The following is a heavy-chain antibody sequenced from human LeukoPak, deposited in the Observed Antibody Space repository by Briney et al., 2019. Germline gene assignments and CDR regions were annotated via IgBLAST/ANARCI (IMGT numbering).Heavy chain of an antibody. J-gene: IGHJ3*02. CDR3: ARHDVGATMAAFDI. D-gene: IGHD1-26*01. CDR2: IYPPASSP. Sequence: GGALEISLQGSGCGFTSYWIGWGRPGPGKGRGGTGFIYPPASSPTSSPSFPGPVPLSAAKSIPTAYLQWSSLKASDTAMYYCARHDVGATMAAFDIWGQGTMVTVSS. CDR1: GCGFTSYW. V-gene: IGHV5-51*01.